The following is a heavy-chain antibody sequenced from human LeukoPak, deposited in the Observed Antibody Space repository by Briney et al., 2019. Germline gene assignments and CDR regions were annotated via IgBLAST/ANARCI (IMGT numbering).Heavy chain of an antibody. D-gene: IGHD6-6*01. Sequence: GPMKGPCQASWYTLTSSYINWGRQATGQRLEWMGWMNPNSGNTGYAQKFQGRVTITRNTSISTAYMELSSLRSEDTAVYYCARGPVAARRGNWFDPWGQGTLVTVSS. V-gene: IGHV1-8*03. CDR2: MNPNSGNT. J-gene: IGHJ5*02. CDR3: ARGPVAARRGNWFDP. CDR1: WYTLTSSY.